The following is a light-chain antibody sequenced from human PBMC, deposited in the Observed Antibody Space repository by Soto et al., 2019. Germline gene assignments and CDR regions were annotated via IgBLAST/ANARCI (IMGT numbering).Light chain of an antibody. J-gene: IGKJ4*01. V-gene: IGKV3-15*01. CDR2: DAS. Sequence: EIVLTQSPVTQYVSPGERVTLSCRASQSVRSHLAWYRQIPGQTPSLLVYDASSRATGIPARFSGSGSGTEFALTVSSLQSEDFAVYYCQQYDTWPFTFGGGTKVDIK. CDR3: QQYDTWPFT. CDR1: QSVRSH.